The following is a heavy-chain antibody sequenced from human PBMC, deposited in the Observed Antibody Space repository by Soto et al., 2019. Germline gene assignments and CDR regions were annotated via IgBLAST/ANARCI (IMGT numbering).Heavy chain of an antibody. V-gene: IGHV4-59*01. CDR2: IYYSGST. D-gene: IGHD2-8*01. J-gene: IGHJ6*03. CDR3: ARDTYYTNGVCPMDV. CDR1: GGSISSYY. Sequence: SETLSLTCTVSGGSISSYYWSWIRQPPGKGLEWIGYIYYSGSTNYNPSLKSRVTISVDTSKNQFSLKLSSVTAADTAVYYCARDTYYTNGVCPMDVWGNGTTVTVSS.